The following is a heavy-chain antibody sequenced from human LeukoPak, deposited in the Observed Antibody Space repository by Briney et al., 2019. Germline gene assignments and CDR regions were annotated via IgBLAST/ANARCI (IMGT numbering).Heavy chain of an antibody. J-gene: IGHJ4*02. CDR1: GFTVSSNY. Sequence: SGGSLRLSCAASGFTVSSNYTSWVRQAPGKGLEWVSIIYSGGNTYYADSVKGRFTISRDNSKNTLYLQMNSLRAEDTAVYYCARDTAVAGVDYWGQGTLVTVSS. CDR2: IYSGGNT. CDR3: ARDTAVAGVDY. V-gene: IGHV3-53*01. D-gene: IGHD6-19*01.